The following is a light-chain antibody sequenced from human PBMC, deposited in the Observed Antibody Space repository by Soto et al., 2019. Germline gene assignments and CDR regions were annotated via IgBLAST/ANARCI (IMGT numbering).Light chain of an antibody. CDR3: QVWDIITYHVV. CDR2: DDT. V-gene: IGLV3-21*02. J-gene: IGLJ2*01. Sequence: SYELTQPPSVSVAPGQTAKITCAGDNIDTKSMHWYQQRPGQAPVLVVHDDTDRAAGIPERISGSKSGGTATLTISRVEAGDEADYYCQVWDIITYHVVFGGGTKLTVL. CDR1: NIDTKS.